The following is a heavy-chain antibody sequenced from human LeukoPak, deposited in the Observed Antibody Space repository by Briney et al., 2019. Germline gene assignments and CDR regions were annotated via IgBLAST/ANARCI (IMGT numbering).Heavy chain of an antibody. CDR2: IIPIFGTA. CDR3: ARGRQCRREGAFDI. J-gene: IGHJ3*02. V-gene: IGHV1-69*05. D-gene: IGHD5/OR15-5a*01. Sequence: SVKVSCKASGGTFSSYAISWVRQAPGQGLEWMGGIIPIFGTANYAQKFQGRVTITTDESTSTAYMELSSLRSEDTAVYYCARGRQCRREGAFDIWGQGTMVTVSS. CDR1: GGTFSSYA.